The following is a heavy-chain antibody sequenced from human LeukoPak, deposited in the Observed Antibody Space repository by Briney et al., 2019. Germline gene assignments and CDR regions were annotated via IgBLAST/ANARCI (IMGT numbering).Heavy chain of an antibody. CDR3: ARDPPYDYIWGSARDAFDI. CDR2: MNPNSGNT. V-gene: IGHV1-8*01. D-gene: IGHD3-16*01. Sequence: ASVKVSFKASVYTFTNYDINWVRQAAGQGLEGMGWMNPNSGNTGYAQKFQGRVTMTRDMSTSTVYMELNSLRSEDTAVYYCARDPPYDYIWGSARDAFDIWGQGTMVTVSS. J-gene: IGHJ3*02. CDR1: VYTFTNYD.